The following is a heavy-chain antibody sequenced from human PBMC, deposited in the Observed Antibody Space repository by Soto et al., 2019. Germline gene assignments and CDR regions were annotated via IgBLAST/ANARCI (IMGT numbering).Heavy chain of an antibody. J-gene: IGHJ5*02. CDR1: GGSISRSSYS. Sequence: SETLSLTCTVSGGSISRSSYSWAWIRQPPGKGLEWIGTLYYSGNTYYNPSLKSRVTISVDTSKNQFSLKLSSVTAADTAVYYCETRHGGSYNWLDTWGQGTLVTVSS. D-gene: IGHD2-15*01. CDR2: LYYSGNT. CDR3: ETRHGGSYNWLDT. V-gene: IGHV4-39*01.